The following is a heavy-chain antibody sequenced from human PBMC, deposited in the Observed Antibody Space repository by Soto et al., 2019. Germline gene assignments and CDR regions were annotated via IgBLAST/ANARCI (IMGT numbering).Heavy chain of an antibody. Sequence: QPQLQESGPGLVKPSETLSLTCTVSGGSISSSSYFWDWIRQTPEKGLEWIGSIYYRGSTYYNPSHKSRLTISLDTSKNQFSVTLRSVTAADTAVYYCARRLTTPISLLDTWGQGTLVTVSS. D-gene: IGHD1-1*01. J-gene: IGHJ5*02. V-gene: IGHV4-39*01. CDR3: ARRLTTPISLLDT. CDR2: IYYRGST. CDR1: GGSISSSSYF.